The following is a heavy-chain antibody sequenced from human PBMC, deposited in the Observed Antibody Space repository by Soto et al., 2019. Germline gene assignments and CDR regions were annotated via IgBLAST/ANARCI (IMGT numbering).Heavy chain of an antibody. CDR3: ARDARIVGATRFDY. J-gene: IGHJ4*02. CDR1: GGSISSSNW. Sequence: PSETLSLTCAVSGGSISSSNWWSWVRQPPGKGLEWIGEIYHSGSTNYNPSLKSRVTISVDKSKSQFSLKLSSVTAADTAVYYCARDARIVGATRFDYWGQGTLVTVSS. CDR2: IYHSGST. V-gene: IGHV4-4*02. D-gene: IGHD1-26*01.